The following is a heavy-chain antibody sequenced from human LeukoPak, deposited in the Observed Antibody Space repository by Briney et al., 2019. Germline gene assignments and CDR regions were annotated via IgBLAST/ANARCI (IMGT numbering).Heavy chain of an antibody. D-gene: IGHD6-19*01. CDR3: TKELHVAVAVADYYYFYMDV. CDR1: GFAFSSFA. Sequence: GGSLRLSCAASGFAFSSFAMGWVRQSPGKGLEWLSTINGGGNTTYYADSVKGRFTISRDNSKNTLYLHMDGLRPDDTAIYYCTKELHVAVAVADYYYFYMDVWGRGTAVSVSS. CDR2: INGGGNTT. J-gene: IGHJ6*03. V-gene: IGHV3-23*01.